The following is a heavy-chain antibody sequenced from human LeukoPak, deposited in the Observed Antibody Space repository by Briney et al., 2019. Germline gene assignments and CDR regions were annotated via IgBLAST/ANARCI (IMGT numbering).Heavy chain of an antibody. CDR1: GYTFTGYY. D-gene: IGHD4-17*01. J-gene: IGHJ4*02. V-gene: IGHV1-2*02. CDR3: ARVADRMTTVPFLDY. CDR2: TNPNSGGT. Sequence: ASVKVSCKASGYTFTGYYMHWVRQAPGQGLEWMGWTNPNSGGTNYVQKFQGRVTMTRDTSISTAYMELSRLRSDDTAVYYCARVADRMTTVPFLDYWGQGTLVTVSS.